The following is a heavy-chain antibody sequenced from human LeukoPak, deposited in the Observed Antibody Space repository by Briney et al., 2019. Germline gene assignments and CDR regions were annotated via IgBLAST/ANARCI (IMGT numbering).Heavy chain of an antibody. CDR3: VGCRGGTCSDFDY. J-gene: IGHJ4*02. D-gene: IGHD3-10*02. Sequence: GGSLRLSCVASGLTFSNFWMTWLRQAPGKGLEWVANIKQDGSETYYLDSVKGRFTISRDNAKNSMYLQMNRLRAEDTAVYYCVGCRGGTCSDFDYWGRGTLVTVSS. V-gene: IGHV3-7*03. CDR1: GLTFSNFW. CDR2: IKQDGSET.